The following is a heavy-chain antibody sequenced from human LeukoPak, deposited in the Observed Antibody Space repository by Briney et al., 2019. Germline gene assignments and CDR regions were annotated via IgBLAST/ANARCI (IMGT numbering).Heavy chain of an antibody. CDR3: ARDPYVFSGIAAAAYGGYFDY. V-gene: IGHV3-74*01. D-gene: IGHD6-13*01. J-gene: IGHJ4*02. Sequence: GGSLRLSCAASGFTFSSYWMHWVRQAPGKGLVWVSRINSDGSSTSYADSVKGRFTISRDNAKNTLYLQMNSLRAKDTAVYYCARDPYVFSGIAAAAYGGYFDYWGQGTLVTVSS. CDR1: GFTFSSYW. CDR2: INSDGSST.